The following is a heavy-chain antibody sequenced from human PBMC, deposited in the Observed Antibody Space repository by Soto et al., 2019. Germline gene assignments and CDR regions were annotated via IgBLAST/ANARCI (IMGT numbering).Heavy chain of an antibody. V-gene: IGHV3-33*01. Sequence: QVQLVESGGGVVQPGRSLRLTCAASGFTFSSYGMHWVRQAPGKGLEWVAGIWYDGSNEFYADSVKGRFTIARDNSKNTLYLQLNRLRAEDTAVYYCARDRLIAAAGTKEYFQYWGQGTLVTVSS. CDR3: ARDRLIAAAGTKEYFQY. CDR1: GFTFSSYG. D-gene: IGHD6-13*01. J-gene: IGHJ1*01. CDR2: IWYDGSNE.